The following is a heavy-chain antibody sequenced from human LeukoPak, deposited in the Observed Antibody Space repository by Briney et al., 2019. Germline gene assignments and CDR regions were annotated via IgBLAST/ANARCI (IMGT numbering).Heavy chain of an antibody. J-gene: IGHJ4*02. CDR3: ARDHYTANWYFDY. V-gene: IGHV4-4*02. CDR1: GDSIIGNNW. Sequence: SETLSLTCDVSGDSIIGNNWWSWVRQPPGKGLEWIGEIHHSGTTNYHPSLKSRVSISVDRSKNQFYLKLSSVTAADTAVYYCARDHYTANWYFDYWGQGTLVTVSS. CDR2: IHHSGTT. D-gene: IGHD3-3*01.